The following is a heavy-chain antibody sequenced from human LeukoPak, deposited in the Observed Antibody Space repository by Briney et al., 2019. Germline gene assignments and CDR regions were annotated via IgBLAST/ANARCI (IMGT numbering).Heavy chain of an antibody. J-gene: IGHJ4*02. CDR3: ARSIAVAGTEDYFDY. CDR1: GYTFTVYY. V-gene: IGHV1-2*04. CDR2: INPNSGGT. D-gene: IGHD6-19*01. Sequence: ASVKVSCKASGYTFTVYYMHWVRQAPGQGLEWMGWINPNSGGTNYAQKFQGWVTMTRDTSISTAYMELSRLRSDDTAVYYCARSIAVAGTEDYFDYWGQGTLVTVSS.